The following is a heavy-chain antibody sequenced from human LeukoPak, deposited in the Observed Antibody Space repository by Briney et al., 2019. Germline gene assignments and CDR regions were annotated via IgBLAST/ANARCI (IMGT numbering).Heavy chain of an antibody. D-gene: IGHD4/OR15-4a*01. CDR3: APQGATGSGFDP. Sequence: GGPLRLSCAASGFIFSSYSMNWVRQAPGKGLEWVSSISSSSSYIYYADSVKGRFTISRDNAKNSLYLQMNSLRAEDTAVYYCAPQGATGSGFDPWGQGTLVTVSS. V-gene: IGHV3-21*01. J-gene: IGHJ5*02. CDR1: GFIFSSYS. CDR2: ISSSSSYI.